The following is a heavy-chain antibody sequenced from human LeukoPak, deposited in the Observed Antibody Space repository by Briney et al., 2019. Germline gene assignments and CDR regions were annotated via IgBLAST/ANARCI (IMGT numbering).Heavy chain of an antibody. J-gene: IGHJ6*02. CDR1: GGSLNSYY. CDR2: IYYSGST. CDR3: ASLYGDYDGYYYGMDV. Sequence: SETLSLTCTVSGGSLNSYYWSWIRQPPGKGLEWIGYIYYSGSTNYNPSLKSRVTISVDTSKNQFSLKLSSVTAADTAVYYCASLYGDYDGYYYGMDVLGQGTTVTVSS. V-gene: IGHV4-59*08. D-gene: IGHD4-17*01.